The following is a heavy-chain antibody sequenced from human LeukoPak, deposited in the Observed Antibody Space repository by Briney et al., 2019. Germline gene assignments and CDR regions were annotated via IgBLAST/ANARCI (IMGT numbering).Heavy chain of an antibody. D-gene: IGHD2-2*01. V-gene: IGHV1-18*01. CDR3: ARVLGYCSSTSCYRTFGYDYYYMDV. Sequence: ASVKVSCKASGYTFTSYGISWVRQAPGQGLEWMGWISAYNGNTNYAQKLQGRVTMTTDTSTSTAYMELRSLRSDDTAVYYCARVLGYCSSTSCYRTFGYDYYYMDVWGKGTTVTVSS. CDR1: GYTFTSYG. CDR2: ISAYNGNT. J-gene: IGHJ6*03.